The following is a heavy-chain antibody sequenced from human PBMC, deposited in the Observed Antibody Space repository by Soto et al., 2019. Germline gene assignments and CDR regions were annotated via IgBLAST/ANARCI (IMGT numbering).Heavy chain of an antibody. CDR2: IKQDGSEK. CDR1: GFTFSSYW. J-gene: IGHJ4*02. Sequence: GGSLRLSCAASGFTFSSYWMSWVRQAPGKGLEWVANIKQDGSEKYYVDSVKGRFTISRDNAKNSLYLQMNSLRAEDTAVYYCARVETYYDFWSAPYYFDYWGQGTLVTVSS. D-gene: IGHD3-3*01. CDR3: ARVETYYDFWSAPYYFDY. V-gene: IGHV3-7*01.